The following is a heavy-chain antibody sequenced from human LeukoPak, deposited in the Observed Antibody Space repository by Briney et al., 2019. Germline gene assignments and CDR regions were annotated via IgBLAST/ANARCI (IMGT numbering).Heavy chain of an antibody. V-gene: IGHV3-74*01. Sequence: GGSLRLSCAASGFTFSSYWMHWVREAPGKGLVWVSRINRDGSSTSYADSVKGRFTISRDNAKNTLYLQMNSLRAEDTAVYYCARDYYDSFDYWGQGTLVTVSS. CDR3: ARDYYDSFDY. J-gene: IGHJ4*02. D-gene: IGHD3-3*01. CDR1: GFTFSSYW. CDR2: INRDGSST.